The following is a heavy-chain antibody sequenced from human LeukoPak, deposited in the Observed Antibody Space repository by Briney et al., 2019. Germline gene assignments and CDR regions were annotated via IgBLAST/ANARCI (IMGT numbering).Heavy chain of an antibody. D-gene: IGHD6-13*01. CDR3: AKKRRPAAGTDLFDY. Sequence: PGGSLRLSCVASGVSFSSYAVSWVRESTGKGLEGVSAFSWGASRTYYADSVKGRFTISRDNSKNTLYLQMNSRRVEDTAVYYCAKKRRPAAGTDLFDYWGRGTLVTVSS. CDR2: FSWGASRT. CDR1: GVSFSSYA. V-gene: IGHV3-23*01. J-gene: IGHJ4*02.